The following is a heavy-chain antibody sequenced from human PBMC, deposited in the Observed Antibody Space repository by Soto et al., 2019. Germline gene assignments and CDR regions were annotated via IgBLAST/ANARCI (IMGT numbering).Heavy chain of an antibody. D-gene: IGHD4-17*01. V-gene: IGHV4-31*03. CDR3: ATQTVTVPPYFDY. CDR2: IYYSGST. Sequence: SETLYLTCTVSGGSIRSGGYYWSWIRQHPGKGLEWIGYIYYSGSTYYNPSLKSRVTISVDTSKNQFSLKLNSVTVADTAVYYCATQTVTVPPYFDYWGQGTLVTVSS. J-gene: IGHJ4*02. CDR1: GGSIRSGGYY.